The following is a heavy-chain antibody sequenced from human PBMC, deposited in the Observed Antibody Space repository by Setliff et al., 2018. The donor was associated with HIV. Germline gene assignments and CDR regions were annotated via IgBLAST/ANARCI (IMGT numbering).Heavy chain of an antibody. D-gene: IGHD3-16*01. Sequence: SETLSLTCAVYGGSFSGYYWSWIRQPPGKGLEWIGEINHSGSTNHNPSLKSRVTMSVDTSKNQSSLKLRSVTAADTAVYYCARRSPGGGYYMDVWGKGTTVTVSS. CDR3: ARRSPGGGYYMDV. V-gene: IGHV4-34*01. CDR1: GGSFSGYY. CDR2: INHSGST. J-gene: IGHJ6*03.